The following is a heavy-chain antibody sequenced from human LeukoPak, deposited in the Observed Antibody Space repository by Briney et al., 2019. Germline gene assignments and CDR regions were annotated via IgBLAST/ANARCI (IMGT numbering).Heavy chain of an antibody. CDR3: AKKEAMIRGVPYYYDF. Sequence: GGCLRLSCSASGFTFSSYVMTWVRRAPGQGLEWVSAISGSGDDTYYADSVKGRFTISRDNSKNTLYLQMNSLRAEDTAVYYCAKKEAMIRGVPYYYDFWGQGTLVTVSS. V-gene: IGHV3-23*01. D-gene: IGHD3-10*01. CDR2: ISGSGDDT. CDR1: GFTFSSYV. J-gene: IGHJ4*02.